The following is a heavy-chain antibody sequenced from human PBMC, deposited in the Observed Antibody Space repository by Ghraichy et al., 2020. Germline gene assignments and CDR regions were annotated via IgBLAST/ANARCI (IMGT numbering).Heavy chain of an antibody. V-gene: IGHV1-24*01. CDR2: FDPEDGET. CDR1: GYTLTELS. D-gene: IGHD4-17*01. Sequence: ASVKVSCKVSGYTLTELSMHWVRQAPGKGLEWMGGFDPEDGETIYAQKFQGRVTMTEDTSTDTAYMELSSLRSEDTAVYYCATNVILPEFGHSTVTRQGHWGQGTLVTVSS. J-gene: IGHJ4*02. CDR3: ATNVILPEFGHSTVTRQGH.